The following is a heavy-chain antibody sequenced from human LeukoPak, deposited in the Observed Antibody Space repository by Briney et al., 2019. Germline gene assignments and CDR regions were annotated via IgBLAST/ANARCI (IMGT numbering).Heavy chain of an antibody. CDR1: GGSICSYY. V-gene: IGHV4-59*08. J-gene: IGHJ4*02. Sequence: SETLSLTCTVSGGSICSYYWSWIRQPPGKGLEWIGYIYYSGSTSYNPSLKSRLTIPVDTSKNQFSLKVSSVTAADTAVYYCARRIAVAGGYFDHWGQGSLVTVSS. CDR2: IYYSGST. D-gene: IGHD6-19*01. CDR3: ARRIAVAGGYFDH.